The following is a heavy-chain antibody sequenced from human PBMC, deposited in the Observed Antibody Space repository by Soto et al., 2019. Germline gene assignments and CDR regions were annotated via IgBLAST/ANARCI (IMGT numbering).Heavy chain of an antibody. CDR1: GFTFSSYG. D-gene: IGHD6-19*01. J-gene: IGHJ6*02. V-gene: IGHV3-33*01. CDR3: ARDPLGQWLDYYGMDV. Sequence: QVQLVESGGGVVQPGRSLRLSCAASGFTFSSYGMHWVSQDPGKGLEWVAVIWYDGSNKYYADSVKGRFTISRDTSKNTLYLQMNSLRAEDTAVYYCARDPLGQWLDYYGMDVWGQGTTVTVSS. CDR2: IWYDGSNK.